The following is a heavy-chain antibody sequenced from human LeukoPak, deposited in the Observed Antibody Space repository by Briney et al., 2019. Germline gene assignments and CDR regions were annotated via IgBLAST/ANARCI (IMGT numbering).Heavy chain of an antibody. CDR1: GVTFSSYE. CDR2: ISSSAGTT. V-gene: IGHV3-48*03. Sequence: GGSLRLSCAASGVTFSSYEMNWVRQAPGKGLEWVSYISSSAGTTYYADSVKGRFTISRDNAKNSLYLQMNSLRAEDTAVYYCARQQLQLWYDWGQGTLVTVSS. J-gene: IGHJ4*02. D-gene: IGHD5-18*01. CDR3: ARQQLQLWYD.